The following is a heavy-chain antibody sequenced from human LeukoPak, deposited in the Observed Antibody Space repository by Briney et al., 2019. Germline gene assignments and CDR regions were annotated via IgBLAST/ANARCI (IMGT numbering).Heavy chain of an antibody. CDR1: GFTFSSYA. V-gene: IGHV3-23*01. CDR3: AKDGVSYYYDSSGYPEYFQH. D-gene: IGHD3-22*01. Sequence: GGSLRLSCAASGFTFSSYAMSWVRQAPGKGLEWVSAISGSGGGTYYADSVKGRFTISRDNSKNTLYLQMNSLRAEDTAVYYCAKDGVSYYYDSSGYPEYFQHWGQGTLVTVSS. CDR2: ISGSGGGT. J-gene: IGHJ1*01.